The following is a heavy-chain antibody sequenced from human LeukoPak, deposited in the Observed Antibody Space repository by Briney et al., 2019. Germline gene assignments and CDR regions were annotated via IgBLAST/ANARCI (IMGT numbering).Heavy chain of an antibody. J-gene: IGHJ5*02. D-gene: IGHD2-2*02. V-gene: IGHV1-18*01. Sequence: GASVKVSCKASGYTFTGYGINWVRQAPGQGLEWMGWISAYNGNTNYAQKLQGRVTMTTDTSTSTAYMELRSLRSDDTAVYYCARFPDDYCSSTSCYITWFDPWGQGTLATVSS. CDR1: GYTFTGYG. CDR3: ARFPDDYCSSTSCYITWFDP. CDR2: ISAYNGNT.